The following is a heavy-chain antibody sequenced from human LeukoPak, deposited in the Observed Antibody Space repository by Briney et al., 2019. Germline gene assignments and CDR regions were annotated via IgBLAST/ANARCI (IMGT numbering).Heavy chain of an antibody. V-gene: IGHV3-23*01. CDR3: ARVRGGDTKDFDY. Sequence: GGSLRLSCAASGFTFSSYAMSWVRQAPGKGLEWVSAISGSGGSTYYADSVKGRFTISRDNAKNTLYLQMNSLRDEDTAVYYCARVRGGDTKDFDYWGQGTLVTVSS. CDR1: GFTFSSYA. CDR2: ISGSGGST. J-gene: IGHJ4*02. D-gene: IGHD2-8*01.